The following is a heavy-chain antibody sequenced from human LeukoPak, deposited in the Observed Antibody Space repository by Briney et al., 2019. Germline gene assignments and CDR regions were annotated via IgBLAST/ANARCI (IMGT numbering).Heavy chain of an antibody. D-gene: IGHD6-19*01. CDR3: ARGPPSYSSGWWPEYYYYYYMDV. CDR1: GGSISSSSYY. V-gene: IGHV4-61*05. J-gene: IGHJ6*03. CDR2: IYYSGST. Sequence: SETLSLTCTVSGGSISSSSYYWGWIRQPPGKGLEWIGYIYYSGSTNYNPSLKSRVTISVDTSKNQFSLKLSSVTAADTAVYYCARGPPSYSSGWWPEYYYYYYMDVWGKGTTVTVSS.